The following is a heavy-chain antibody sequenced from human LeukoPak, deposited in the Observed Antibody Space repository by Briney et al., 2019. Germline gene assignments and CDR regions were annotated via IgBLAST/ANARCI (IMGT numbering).Heavy chain of an antibody. D-gene: IGHD6-13*01. J-gene: IGHJ6*03. CDR1: GFTFSNAW. Sequence: GGSLRLSCAASGFTFSNAWMSWVRQAPGKGLEWVGRIKSKTDGGTTDYAAPVKGRFTISRDDSKNTLYLQMNSLKTEDTAVYYCTTVTIFSSSWYYYYYYMDVWGKGTTVTVSS. CDR3: TTVTIFSSSWYYYYYYMDV. CDR2: IKSKTDGGTT. V-gene: IGHV3-15*01.